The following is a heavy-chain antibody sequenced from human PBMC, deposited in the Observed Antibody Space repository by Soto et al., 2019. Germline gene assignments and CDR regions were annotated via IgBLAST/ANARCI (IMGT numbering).Heavy chain of an antibody. J-gene: IGHJ4*02. CDR2: IDSDGSST. V-gene: IGHV3-74*01. CDR3: ARDYPGNGIDY. CDR1: GFTFSSYW. D-gene: IGHD1-1*01. Sequence: EVQLVESGGGLVQPGGSLRLSCAASGFTFSSYWMHWVRQAPGKGLVWVSHIDSDGSSTTYADSVKGRFTISRDNAKNTLYLQTNSLRAEDTAVYYCARDYPGNGIDYWGQGTLVTVSS.